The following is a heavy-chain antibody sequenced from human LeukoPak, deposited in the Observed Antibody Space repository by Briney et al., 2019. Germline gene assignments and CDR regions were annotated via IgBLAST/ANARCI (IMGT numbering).Heavy chain of an antibody. CDR3: ARDRWDYVWGTYRTFDY. D-gene: IGHD3-16*02. CDR1: GFTFSDHY. Sequence: GGSLRLSCAASGFTFSDHYMSWIRQAPGKGLEWVAYISSSASSIYYADPVKGRFTISRDNAKSSLFLQMNSLRAEDTAVYYCARDRWDYVWGTYRTFDYWGQGTLVTVSS. J-gene: IGHJ4*02. V-gene: IGHV3-11*01. CDR2: ISSSASSI.